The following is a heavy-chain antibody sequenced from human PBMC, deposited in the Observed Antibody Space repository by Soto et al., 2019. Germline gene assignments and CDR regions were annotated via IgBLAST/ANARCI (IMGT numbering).Heavy chain of an antibody. Sequence: ASETLSLTCAVYGGSFSDFYWSWIRQPPGKGLEWIGEINHSGSTNYNPSLKSRVTISVDTSKNQFSLKLSSVTAADTAVYYCARGGGSSWYGVDYWGQGTLVTVSS. D-gene: IGHD6-13*01. CDR2: INHSGST. CDR3: ARGGGSSWYGVDY. CDR1: GGSFSDFY. V-gene: IGHV4-34*01. J-gene: IGHJ4*02.